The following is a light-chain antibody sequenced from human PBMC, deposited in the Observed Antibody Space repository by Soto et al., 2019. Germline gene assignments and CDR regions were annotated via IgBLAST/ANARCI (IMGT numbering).Light chain of an antibody. CDR2: DAS. CDR1: QSISSW. CDR3: QQYNSYLRT. V-gene: IGKV1-5*01. Sequence: DIQMTQSPSTLSASVGDRVTITCRAIQSISSWLAWYQQKPGKAPKLLIYDASSLESGVPSRFSGSGSGTEFTLTISSLQPDDFATYYCQQYNSYLRTFGQGTKVDIK. J-gene: IGKJ1*01.